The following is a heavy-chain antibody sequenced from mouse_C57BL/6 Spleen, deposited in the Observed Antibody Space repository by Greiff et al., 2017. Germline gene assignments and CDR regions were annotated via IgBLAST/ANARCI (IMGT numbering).Heavy chain of an antibody. CDR1: GFTFSDAW. Sequence: EVKLVESGGGLVQPGGSMKLSCAASGFTFSDAWMDWVRQSPEKGLEWVAEIRNKANNHATYYAESVKGRFTISRDDSKSSVYLQMNSLRAEDTGIYYCTSPSITTVPLAYWGQGTTLTVSS. J-gene: IGHJ2*01. CDR3: TSPSITTVPLAY. V-gene: IGHV6-6*01. CDR2: IRNKANNHAT. D-gene: IGHD1-1*01.